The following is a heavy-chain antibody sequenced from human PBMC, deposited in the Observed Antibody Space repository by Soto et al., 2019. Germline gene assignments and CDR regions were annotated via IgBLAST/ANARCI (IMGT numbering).Heavy chain of an antibody. CDR3: ATWGGHPRAGWFGP. CDR2: IYTSGST. J-gene: IGHJ5*02. Sequence: LSLTCTVSGGSISSYYWSWIRQPAGKGLEWIGRIYTSGSTNYNPSLKSRVTMSVDTSKNQFSLKLSSVTAADTAVYYCATWGGHPRAGWFGPWGQGTLVTVSS. V-gene: IGHV4-4*07. CDR1: GGSISSYY. D-gene: IGHD3-3*01.